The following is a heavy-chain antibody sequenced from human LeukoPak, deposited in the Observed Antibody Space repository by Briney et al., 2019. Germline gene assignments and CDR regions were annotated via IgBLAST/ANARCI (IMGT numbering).Heavy chain of an antibody. CDR3: ARDGGWHQLVPLDY. CDR2: ISAHNGNT. CDR1: GYTFTYYA. V-gene: IGHV1-18*01. J-gene: IGHJ4*02. Sequence: ASVKVSCKASGYTFTYYAITWVRQAPGQGLEWMGWISAHNGNTNYAQKFQGRVTMTTDTSTDTAYMELRSLRFDDTAVYYCARDGGWHQLVPLDYWGQGTLVTVSS. D-gene: IGHD6-13*01.